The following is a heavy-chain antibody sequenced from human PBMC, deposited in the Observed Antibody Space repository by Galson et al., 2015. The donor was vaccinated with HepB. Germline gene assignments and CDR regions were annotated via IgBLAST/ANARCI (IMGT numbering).Heavy chain of an antibody. CDR1: GFTFSSYG. D-gene: IGHD3-22*01. V-gene: IGHV3-33*01. CDR3: ARAELYYYDSSGPVGY. Sequence: SLRLSCAASGFTFSSYGMHWVRQAPGKGLEWVAVIWYDGSNKYYADSVKGRFTISRGNSKNTLYLQMNSLRAEDTAVYYCARAELYYYDSSGPVGYWGQGTLVTVSS. CDR2: IWYDGSNK. J-gene: IGHJ4*02.